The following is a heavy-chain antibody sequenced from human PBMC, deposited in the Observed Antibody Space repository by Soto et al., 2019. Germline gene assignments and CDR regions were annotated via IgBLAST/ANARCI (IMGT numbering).Heavy chain of an antibody. CDR1: GFTFDDHA. CDR2: ISWDGGRT. D-gene: IGHD6-19*01. V-gene: IGHV3-43*01. Sequence: GGSLRLSCAASGFTFDDHAMHWVRQAPGKGLEWISLISWDGGRTYYADSVRGRFTISRDNSKNSLYLQMNSLRTEDTALYFCVKDRIAVAGNSFMTTYYGMDVWGQGTTVTSP. CDR3: VKDRIAVAGNSFMTTYYGMDV. J-gene: IGHJ6*02.